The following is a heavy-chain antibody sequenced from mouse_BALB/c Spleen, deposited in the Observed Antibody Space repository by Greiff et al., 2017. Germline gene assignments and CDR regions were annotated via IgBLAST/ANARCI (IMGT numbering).Heavy chain of an antibody. V-gene: IGHV1-66*01. CDR3: ARWGTITTATDYAMDY. CDR2: IFPGSGNT. CDR1: GYSFTSYY. J-gene: IGHJ4*01. D-gene: IGHD1-2*01. Sequence: QVQLKQSGPELVKPGASVKISCKASGYSFTSYYIHWVKQRPGQGLEWIGWIFPGSGNTKYNEKFKGKATLAADTSSSTAYMQLSSLTSEDSAVYFCARWGTITTATDYAMDYWGQGTSVTVSS.